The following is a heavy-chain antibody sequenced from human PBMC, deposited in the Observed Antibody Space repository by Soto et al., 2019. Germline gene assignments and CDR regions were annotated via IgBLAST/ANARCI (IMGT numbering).Heavy chain of an antibody. CDR2: MNPNSGNT. D-gene: IGHD3-10*01. V-gene: IGHV1-8*01. Sequence: QVQLVQSGAEVKKPGASVKVSCKASGYTFTSYDINWVRQATGQGLEWMGWMNPNSGNTGYAQKFQCRVTITRNTSISTAYMELSSLRSEDTAVYYCATTIGSYGSGSYYSYYFAYWGQGTLVTVSS. CDR1: GYTFTSYD. J-gene: IGHJ4*02. CDR3: ATTIGSYGSGSYYSYYFAY.